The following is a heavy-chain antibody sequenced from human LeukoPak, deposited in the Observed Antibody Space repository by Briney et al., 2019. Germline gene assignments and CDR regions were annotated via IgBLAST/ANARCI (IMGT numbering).Heavy chain of an antibody. V-gene: IGHV1-18*04. D-gene: IGHD4-17*01. J-gene: IGHJ4*02. CDR2: ISAYNGNT. CDR1: GYTFTGYY. CDR3: ARLGDYGDPRPSHY. Sequence: ASVKVSCKASGYTFTGYYMHWVRQAPGQGLEWMGWISAYNGNTNYAQKLQGRVTMTTDTSTSTAYMELRSLRSDDTAVYYCARLGDYGDPRPSHYWGQGTLVTVSS.